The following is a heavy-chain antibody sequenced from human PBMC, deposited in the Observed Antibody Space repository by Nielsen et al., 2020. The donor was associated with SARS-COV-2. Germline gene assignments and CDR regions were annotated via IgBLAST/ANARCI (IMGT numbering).Heavy chain of an antibody. Sequence: SETLSLTCTVSGGSISSGGYYWNWIRQHPGKGLEWIGNIYYSGSTFYNPSVKSHFTMSLDTSKNQFSLNLTSVTAADTAVYYCATATDKTGRAWGYWGQGILVTVSS. CDR1: GGSISSGGYY. D-gene: IGHD2-8*02. CDR3: ATATDKTGRAWGY. V-gene: IGHV4-31*01. J-gene: IGHJ4*02. CDR2: IYYSGST.